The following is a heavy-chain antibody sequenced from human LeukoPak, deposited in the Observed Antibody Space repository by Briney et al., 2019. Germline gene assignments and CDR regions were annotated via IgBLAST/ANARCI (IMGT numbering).Heavy chain of an antibody. CDR3: ANPLAGGAVAGPFDY. CDR2: IRYDGTKK. CDR1: GFTFSSYG. V-gene: IGHV3-30*02. J-gene: IGHJ4*02. D-gene: IGHD6-19*01. Sequence: PGGSLRLSCAASGFTFSSYGMPWVRQTPGKGLEWVAFIRYDGTKKHYADPLKGQFTISRDNSKNTLYLQMNSLRAEDTAVYYCANPLAGGAVAGPFDYWGQGSLVTVSS.